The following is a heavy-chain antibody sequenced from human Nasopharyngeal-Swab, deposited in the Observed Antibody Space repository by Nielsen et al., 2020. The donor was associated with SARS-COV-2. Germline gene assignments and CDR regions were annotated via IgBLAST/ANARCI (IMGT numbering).Heavy chain of an antibody. CDR1: GFTFSSYA. CDR2: ISYVGGST. D-gene: IGHD6-19*01. Sequence: GGSLRLSCAASGFTFSSYAMSWVRQTPGKGLEWVSAISYVGGSTYYADSVKGRFTISRDNSKNTLYLQMNSLRAEDTAVYYCASPRPVIAVAGSFDFWGQGTLVTVSS. V-gene: IGHV3-23*01. J-gene: IGHJ4*02. CDR3: ASPRPVIAVAGSFDF.